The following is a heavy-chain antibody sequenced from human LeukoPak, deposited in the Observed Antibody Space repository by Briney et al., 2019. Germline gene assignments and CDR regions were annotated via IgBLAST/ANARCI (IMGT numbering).Heavy chain of an antibody. V-gene: IGHV4-34*01. CDR2: IYESGRT. CDR1: GGSFSGYY. Sequence: SETLSLTCAVSGGSFSGYYWSWMRQPPGEGGEWIGDIYESGRTNYYTSPQSRVTIPVEASKNQICLNLRCVTGADTAGSYCASNLMVRRVILCWGQRTLLTVSA. D-gene: IGHD3-10*01. J-gene: IGHJ4*02. CDR3: ASNLMVRRVILC.